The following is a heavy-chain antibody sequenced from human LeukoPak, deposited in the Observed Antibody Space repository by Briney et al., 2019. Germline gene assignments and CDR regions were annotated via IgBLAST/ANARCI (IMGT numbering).Heavy chain of an antibody. CDR2: IWNDGSKE. CDR3: AKGAFWTGYSEYFDP. J-gene: IGHJ4*02. D-gene: IGHD3/OR15-3a*01. CDR1: GFTFSTYG. V-gene: IGHV3-33*06. Sequence: GGSLRLSCAASGFTFSTYGMYWVRQAPGKGLECAALIWNDGSKEYYADSVKGRFTISRDNSKNTLYLQMNSLRVEDTAVYYCAKGAFWTGYSEYFDPWGQGILVTVSS.